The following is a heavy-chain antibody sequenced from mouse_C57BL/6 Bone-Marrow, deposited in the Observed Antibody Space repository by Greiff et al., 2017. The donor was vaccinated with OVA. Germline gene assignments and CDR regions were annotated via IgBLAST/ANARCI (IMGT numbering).Heavy chain of an antibody. V-gene: IGHV1-39*01. Sequence: EVKLQESGPELVKPGASVKISCKASGYSFTDYNMNWVKQSNGKSLEWIGVINPNYGTTSYNQKFKGKATLTVDQSSSTAYMQLNSLTSEDSAVYYCARPLLYYGDEGYWYFDVWGTGTTVTVSS. CDR3: ARPLLYYGDEGYWYFDV. J-gene: IGHJ1*03. CDR1: GYSFTDYN. D-gene: IGHD2-13*01. CDR2: INPNYGTT.